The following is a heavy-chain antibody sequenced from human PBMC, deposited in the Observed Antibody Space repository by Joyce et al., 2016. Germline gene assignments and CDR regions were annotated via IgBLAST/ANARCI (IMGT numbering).Heavy chain of an antibody. CDR2: SVSPGNIV. CDR3: ARVGDGWFDY. CDR1: GFIFSDYR. Sequence: EVRLVESGGGLVRPGGSLILSCTASGFIFSDYRRTWARQARGKGPEFLSFSVSPGNIVHWEDSVKGRSTFSRDNAKNSLDMQINDLRVEDTAVYYCARVGDGWFDYWGRGTLVIVSS. J-gene: IGHJ5*01. V-gene: IGHV3-48*01.